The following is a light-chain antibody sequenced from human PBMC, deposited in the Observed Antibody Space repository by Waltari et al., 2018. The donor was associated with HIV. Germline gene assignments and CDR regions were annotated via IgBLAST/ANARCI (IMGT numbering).Light chain of an antibody. CDR2: GAS. CDR3: QQYNNWPLT. CDR1: QNVIKN. Sequence: EIVMTQSPASLSVSPGERATLSCRSSQNVIKNLAWYQQKPGQGSRLLIYGASTRATCIPARFSGSGSGTDCTLTISRLQSEDFAGYFCQQYNNWPLTFGGGNKVE. V-gene: IGKV3-15*01. J-gene: IGKJ4*01.